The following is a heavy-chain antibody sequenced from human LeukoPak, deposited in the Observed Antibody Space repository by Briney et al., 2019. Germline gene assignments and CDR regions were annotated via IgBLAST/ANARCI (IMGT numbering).Heavy chain of an antibody. CDR1: GFTFDDYA. CDR2: ISWNSGSI. Sequence: GGSLRLSCAASGFTFDDYAMPWVRQAPGKGLEWVSGISWNSGSIGYADSVKGRFTISRDNAKNSLYLQMNSLRAEDTALYYCAKGGSGSYSRSYYFDYWGQGTLVTVSS. D-gene: IGHD3-10*01. CDR3: AKGGSGSYSRSYYFDY. J-gene: IGHJ4*02. V-gene: IGHV3-9*01.